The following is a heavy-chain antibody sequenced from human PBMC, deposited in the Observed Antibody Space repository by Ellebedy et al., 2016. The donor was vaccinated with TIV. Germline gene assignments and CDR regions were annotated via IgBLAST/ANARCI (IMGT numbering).Heavy chain of an antibody. CDR3: ARQGHSSGWYVGEYYFDY. CDR2: INHSGST. Sequence: MPSETLSLTCTVSGGSISSNNSSWGWIRQPPGKGLEWIGEINHSGSTNYNPSLKSRVTISVDTSKNQFSLKLSSVTAADTAVYYCARQGHSSGWYVGEYYFDYWGQGTLLTVSS. V-gene: IGHV4-39*01. CDR1: GGSISSNNSS. J-gene: IGHJ4*02. D-gene: IGHD6-19*01.